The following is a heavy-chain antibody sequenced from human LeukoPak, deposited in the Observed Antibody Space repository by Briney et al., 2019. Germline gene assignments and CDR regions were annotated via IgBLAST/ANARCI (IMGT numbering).Heavy chain of an antibody. J-gene: IGHJ4*02. CDR1: GFTVSSNY. CDR2: IYSGGST. CDR3: ARVRYDILTGQYLSTYYFDY. V-gene: IGHV3-53*01. Sequence: GGSLRLSCAASGFTVSSNYMSWVRQAPGKGLEWVSVIYSGGSTYYADSVKGRFIISRDNSKNTLYLQMNSLRAEDTAVYYCARVRYDILTGQYLSTYYFDYWGQGTLVTVSS. D-gene: IGHD3-9*01.